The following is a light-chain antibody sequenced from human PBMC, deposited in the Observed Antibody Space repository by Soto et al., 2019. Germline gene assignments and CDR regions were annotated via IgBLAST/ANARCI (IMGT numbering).Light chain of an antibody. J-gene: IGLJ3*02. V-gene: IGLV4-60*03. Sequence: QPLLTQSSSASASLGSSVQLTCTLSSGHSGYIIAWHQQQPGKAPRYLMKLEDSGNYNKGSGVPDRFSGSSSGADRYLTISNLQSGDEADYYCETWDSNSRVFGGGTKVTVL. CDR2: LEDSGNY. CDR3: ETWDSNSRV. CDR1: SGHSGYI.